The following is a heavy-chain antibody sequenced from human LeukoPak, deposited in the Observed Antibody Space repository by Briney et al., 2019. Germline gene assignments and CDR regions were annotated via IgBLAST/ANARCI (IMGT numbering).Heavy chain of an antibody. D-gene: IGHD6-19*01. Sequence: GGSLRLSCAASGFTFSSHSMNWVRQAHGKELEWVSSISSSSSYIYYADSVKGRFTISRDNAKNSLYLQMNSLRAEDTAVYYCARGWDSSGWYDYYYMDVWGKGTTVTVSS. CDR1: GFTFSSHS. CDR2: ISSSSSYI. CDR3: ARGWDSSGWYDYYYMDV. J-gene: IGHJ6*03. V-gene: IGHV3-21*01.